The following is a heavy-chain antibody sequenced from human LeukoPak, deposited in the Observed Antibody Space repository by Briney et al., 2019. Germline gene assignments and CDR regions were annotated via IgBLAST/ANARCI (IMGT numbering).Heavy chain of an antibody. CDR2: INWNGGST. Sequence: AGGSLRPSCAASGFTVSSNYMSWVRQAPGKGLEWVSGINWNGGSTGYADSVKGRFTISRDNAKNSLYLQMNSLRAEDTALYYCARGYSSGWYRGAFDYWGQGTLVTVSS. D-gene: IGHD6-19*01. CDR3: ARGYSSGWYRGAFDY. CDR1: GFTVSSNY. V-gene: IGHV3-20*04. J-gene: IGHJ4*02.